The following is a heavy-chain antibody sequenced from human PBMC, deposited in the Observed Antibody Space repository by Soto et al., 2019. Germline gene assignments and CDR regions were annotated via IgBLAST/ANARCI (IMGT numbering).Heavy chain of an antibody. V-gene: IGHV3-30*18. CDR3: GKGAPSPTQHAFDI. J-gene: IGHJ3*02. CDR2: ISYDGSDK. CDR1: GFSFSSND. Sequence: QVHLVESGGGVVQPGRSLRLSCAASGFSFSSNDMHWVRQAPGKGLEWVAMISYDGSDKYFSDSVKGRLTISRDNSKNTGSLEINSMRTKDTVANYCGKGAPSPTQHAFDIWGQGTRVTASS.